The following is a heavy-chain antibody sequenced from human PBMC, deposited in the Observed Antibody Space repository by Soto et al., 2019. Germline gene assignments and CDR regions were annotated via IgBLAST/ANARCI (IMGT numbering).Heavy chain of an antibody. D-gene: IGHD1-1*01. Sequence: GGSLRLSGAASVFTFSDCAVSWVRQAPGKGLEWVSGISVSGSSTYYADSVKGRFTISRDNSKNTLYLQMNSLRGEDTAVYYCAKGQPNWKQLQFFDLWGRGTLVTVSS. J-gene: IGHJ2*01. V-gene: IGHV3-23*01. CDR3: AKGQPNWKQLQFFDL. CDR1: VFTFSDCA. CDR2: ISVSGSST.